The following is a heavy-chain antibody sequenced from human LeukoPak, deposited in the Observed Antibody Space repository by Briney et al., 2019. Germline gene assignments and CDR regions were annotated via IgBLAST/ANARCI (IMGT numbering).Heavy chain of an antibody. CDR1: GFTLGDYA. CDR3: AKEVTTMVLIDY. J-gene: IGHJ4*02. D-gene: IGHD3-10*01. Sequence: GGSLRLSCTASGFTLGDYAMSWVRQAPGKGLEWVSGISGSGGSTYYADSVKGRFTISRDNSKNTLYLQMNSLRAEDTAVYYCAKEVTTMVLIDYWGQGTLVTVSS. V-gene: IGHV3-23*01. CDR2: ISGSGGST.